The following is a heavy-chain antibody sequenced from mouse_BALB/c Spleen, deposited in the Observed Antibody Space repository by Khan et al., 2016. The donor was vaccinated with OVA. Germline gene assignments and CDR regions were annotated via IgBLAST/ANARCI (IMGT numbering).Heavy chain of an antibody. CDR3: TRENYYGRTCYAMDY. V-gene: IGHV1S81*02. D-gene: IGHD1-1*01. CDR1: GYTFTSYW. J-gene: IGHJ4*01. CDR2: TNPTNGRT. Sequence: QVQLKQSGAELVKAGASVKMSCKASGYTFTSYWMHWVKQRLGQGLEWFAETNPTNGRTYYNEKFKSKATLTVDKSSSTAYIQLSSLSYEDSAVFFCTRENYYGRTCYAMDYWGQGTSVTVSS.